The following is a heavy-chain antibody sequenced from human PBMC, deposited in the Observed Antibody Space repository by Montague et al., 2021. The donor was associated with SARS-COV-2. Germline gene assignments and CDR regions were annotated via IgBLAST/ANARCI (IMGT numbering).Heavy chain of an antibody. CDR1: EFSFRSDW. CDR2: IYSDGSRI. D-gene: IGHD5-12*01. V-gene: IGHV3-74*01. CDR3: AGASGYPIRGMDV. J-gene: IGHJ6*02. Sequence: SRRLSLSASEFSFRSDWINWVRQGPGKGLVWVSRIYSDGSRIDYADSAKGRFTISRDNARNTVFLQVNSLRVEDAAVYYCAGASGYPIRGMDVWGQGTTVTVSS.